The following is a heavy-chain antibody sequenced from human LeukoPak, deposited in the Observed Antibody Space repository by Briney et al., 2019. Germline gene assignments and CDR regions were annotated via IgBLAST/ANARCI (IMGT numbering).Heavy chain of an antibody. J-gene: IGHJ2*01. CDR2: IYYSGST. D-gene: IGHD3-3*01. CDR1: GGSISSYY. Sequence: SGTLSLTCTVSGGSISSYYWSWIRQPPGKGLEWIGYIYYSGSTNYNPSLKSRVTISVDTSKNQFSLKLSSVTAADTAVYYCARDQKVSDFWSGYYNWYFDLWGRGTLVTVSS. CDR3: ARDQKVSDFWSGYYNWYFDL. V-gene: IGHV4-59*01.